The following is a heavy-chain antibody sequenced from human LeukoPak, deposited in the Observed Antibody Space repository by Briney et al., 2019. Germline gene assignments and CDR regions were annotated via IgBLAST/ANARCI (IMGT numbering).Heavy chain of an antibody. CDR2: ISESDGST. V-gene: IGHV3-23*01. CDR3: AKDISQGYTFGSIEEDY. Sequence: GGSLRLSCAASGFTFSSYAMSWVRQAPGKGLEWLSAISESDGSTYYADSVKGRFTISRDNSKNTLYLQMNSLGADDTAVYFCAKDISQGYTFGSIEEDYWGQGTLVTVSS. J-gene: IGHJ4*02. D-gene: IGHD5-18*01. CDR1: GFTFSSYA.